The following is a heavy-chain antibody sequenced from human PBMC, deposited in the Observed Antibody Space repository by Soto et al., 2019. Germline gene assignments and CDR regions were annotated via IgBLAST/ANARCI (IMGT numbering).Heavy chain of an antibody. CDR2: ISSSSTTK. J-gene: IGHJ5*02. V-gene: IGHV3-48*01. CDR3: ARDGCSGSNCLNWFDP. D-gene: IGHD2-15*01. Sequence: EVQLVESGGGLVQPGGSLRLSCAASGFTFSSYSMNWVRQAPGKGLEWVSYISSSSTTKYYADSVKGRFTISRDNAKNSLDLQMNSLRAEDTAVYDGARDGCSGSNCLNWFDPWCQGTLVTVSS. CDR1: GFTFSSYS.